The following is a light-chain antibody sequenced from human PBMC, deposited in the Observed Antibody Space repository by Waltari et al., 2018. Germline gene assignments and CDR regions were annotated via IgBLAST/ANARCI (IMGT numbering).Light chain of an antibody. CDR2: DAS. Sequence: EIVLTQSPGTLSLSAGERATHTCSASQIITKNYLVRYQKKHGQAPRLLMYDASKRATGIPDRFSGSGSGTDFTLTISRLEAEDCAVYYCQQYGDPPFTFGGGTKVEIK. J-gene: IGKJ4*01. CDR1: QIITKNY. CDR3: QQYGDPPFT. V-gene: IGKV3-20*01.